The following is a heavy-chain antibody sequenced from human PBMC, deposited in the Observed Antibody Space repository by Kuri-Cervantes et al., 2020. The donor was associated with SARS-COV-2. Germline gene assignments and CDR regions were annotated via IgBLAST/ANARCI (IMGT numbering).Heavy chain of an antibody. Sequence: GGSLRLSCAASGFTFSSYGMHWVRQAPGKGLEWVAVISYDGSNKYYADSVKGRFTISRDNSKNTLYLQTNSLRAEDTAVYYCAKTYYDSSGLHWGQGTLVTVSS. CDR2: ISYDGSNK. V-gene: IGHV3-30*18. J-gene: IGHJ4*02. CDR1: GFTFSSYG. D-gene: IGHD3-22*01. CDR3: AKTYYDSSGLH.